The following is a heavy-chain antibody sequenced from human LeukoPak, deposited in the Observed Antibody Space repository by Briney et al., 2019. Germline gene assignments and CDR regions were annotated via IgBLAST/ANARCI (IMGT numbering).Heavy chain of an antibody. Sequence: GGSLRLSCAASGFTFSIYGMHWVRQAPGKGLEWVAVISYDGSNKYYADSVKGRFTISRDNSKNTLYLQMNSLRAEDTAVYYCAKDAAEYYYDSSGYLNWFDPWGQGTLVTVSS. CDR1: GFTFSIYG. J-gene: IGHJ5*02. CDR3: AKDAAEYYYDSSGYLNWFDP. V-gene: IGHV3-30*18. D-gene: IGHD3-22*01. CDR2: ISYDGSNK.